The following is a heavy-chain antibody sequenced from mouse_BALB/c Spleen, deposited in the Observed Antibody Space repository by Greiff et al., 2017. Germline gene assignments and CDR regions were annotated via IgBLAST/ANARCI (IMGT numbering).Heavy chain of an antibody. CDR1: GYTFTDYN. D-gene: IGHD4-1*01. Sequence: EVMLVESGPELVKPGASVKISCKASGYTFTDYNMHWVKQSHGKSLEWIGYIYPYNGGTGYNQKFKSKATLTVDNSSSTAYMELRSLTSEDSAVYYCARGEKLGPWCAYWGQGTLVTVSA. V-gene: IGHV1S29*02. J-gene: IGHJ3*01. CDR2: IYPYNGGT. CDR3: ARGEKLGPWCAY.